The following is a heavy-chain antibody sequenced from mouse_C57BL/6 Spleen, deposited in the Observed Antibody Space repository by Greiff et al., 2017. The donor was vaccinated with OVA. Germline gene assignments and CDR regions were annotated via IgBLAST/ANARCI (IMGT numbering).Heavy chain of an antibody. CDR2: IYPRSGNT. CDR1: GYTFTSYG. Sequence: QVQLQQSGAELARPGASVKLSCKASGYTFTSYGISWVKQRTGQGLEWIGEIYPRSGNTYYNEKFKGKATLTADKSSSTAYMELRSLTSEDSAVYFCARRDSSGYAYWGQGTRVTVSA. D-gene: IGHD3-2*02. CDR3: ARRDSSGYAY. J-gene: IGHJ3*01. V-gene: IGHV1-81*01.